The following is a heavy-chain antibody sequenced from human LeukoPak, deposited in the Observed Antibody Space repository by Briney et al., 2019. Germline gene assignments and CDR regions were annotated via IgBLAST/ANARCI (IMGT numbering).Heavy chain of an antibody. CDR2: IIPILGIA. V-gene: IGHV1-69*04. J-gene: IGHJ4*02. D-gene: IGHD5-24*01. CDR1: GGTFSSYT. Sequence: GSSVKVSCKASGGTFSSYTISWVRQAPGQGLEWMGRIIPILGIANYAQKSQGRVTITADKSTSTAYMELSSLRSEDTAVYYCARDGGYNENYFDYWGQGTLVTVSS. CDR3: ARDGGYNENYFDY.